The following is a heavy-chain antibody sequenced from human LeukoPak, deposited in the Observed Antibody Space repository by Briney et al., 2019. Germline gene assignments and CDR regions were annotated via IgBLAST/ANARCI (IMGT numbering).Heavy chain of an antibody. CDR2: IWYDGSNK. V-gene: IGHV3-33*06. D-gene: IGHD6-19*01. CDR3: AKDSSGAIYYYYGMDV. J-gene: IGHJ6*02. CDR1: GFTFSIYG. Sequence: GGSLRLSCAASGFTFSIYGMHWVRQAPGKGLEWVAVIWYDGSNKYYADSVKGRFTISRDNSKNTLYLQMNSLRAEDTAVYYCAKDSSGAIYYYYGMDVWGQGTTVTVSS.